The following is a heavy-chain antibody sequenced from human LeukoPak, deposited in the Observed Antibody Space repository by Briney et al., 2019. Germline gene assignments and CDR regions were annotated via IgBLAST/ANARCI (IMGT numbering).Heavy chain of an antibody. CDR2: ISAYNSNT. D-gene: IGHD6-13*01. J-gene: IGHJ5*02. CDR1: GYTFTSYG. CDR3: ARDNHSGSWSWFDP. V-gene: IGHV1-18*01. Sequence: ASVKVSCKASGYTFTSYGISWVRQAPGQGLEWMGWISAYNSNTNYAQKFQGRVTMTTDTSTSTAYMELRSLRSDDTAVYYCARDNHSGSWSWFDPWGQGTLVTVSS.